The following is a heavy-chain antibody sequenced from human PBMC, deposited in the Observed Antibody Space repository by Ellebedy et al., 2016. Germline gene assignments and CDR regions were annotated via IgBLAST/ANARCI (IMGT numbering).Heavy chain of an antibody. CDR2: MNPNSGNT. D-gene: IGHD4-17*01. CDR3: ARSGDYVPWFNP. Sequence: ASVKVSXKASGYTFTSYDINWVRQATGQGLEWMGWMNPNSGNTGYAQKFQGRVTMTRNTSISTAYMELSSLRSEDTAVYYCARSGDYVPWFNPWGQGTLVTVSS. V-gene: IGHV1-8*01. CDR1: GYTFTSYD. J-gene: IGHJ5*02.